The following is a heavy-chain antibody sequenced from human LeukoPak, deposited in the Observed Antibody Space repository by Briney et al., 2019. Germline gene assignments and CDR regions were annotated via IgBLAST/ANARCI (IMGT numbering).Heavy chain of an antibody. V-gene: IGHV3-11*04. J-gene: IGHJ4*02. CDR3: ARGRGYSYGYSPERNRNFDY. CDR2: ISSSGSTI. CDR1: GFTFSDYY. D-gene: IGHD5-18*01. Sequence: RTGGSLRLSCAASGFTFSDYYMSWIRQAPGKGLEWLSYISSSGSTIYYADSVKGRFTISRDNAKNSLYLQMNSLRAEDTAVYYCARGRGYSYGYSPERNRNFDYWGQGTLVTVSS.